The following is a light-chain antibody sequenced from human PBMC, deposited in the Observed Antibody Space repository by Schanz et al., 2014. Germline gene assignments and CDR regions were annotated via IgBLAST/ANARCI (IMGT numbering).Light chain of an antibody. V-gene: IGKV3-20*01. CDR3: QQYGSSLGFT. CDR1: QSVSSSY. CDR2: GAS. J-gene: IGKJ3*01. Sequence: ESVLTQSPGTLSLSPGERATLSCRASQSVSSSYLAWYQQKPGQAPRLLIHGASSRATGIPDRFSGSGSGTDFTLTISRLEPEDFAVYYCQQYGSSLGFTFGPGTKVDIK.